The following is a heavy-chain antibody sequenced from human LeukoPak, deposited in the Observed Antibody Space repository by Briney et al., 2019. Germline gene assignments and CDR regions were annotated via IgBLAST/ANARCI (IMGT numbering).Heavy chain of an antibody. J-gene: IGHJ6*02. CDR3: ARDPYSSTWSYGMDV. CDR1: GFTFSNYW. V-gene: IGHV3-7*05. Sequence: GGSLRLSCAASGFTFSNYWMSWVRQAPGKGREWVANIKQDGSEEVYVDSVKGRFTISRDNAKNSLFLQMNTLRAEDTAVYYCARDPYSSTWSYGMDVWGQGTTVTVSS. D-gene: IGHD6-6*01. CDR2: IKQDGSEE.